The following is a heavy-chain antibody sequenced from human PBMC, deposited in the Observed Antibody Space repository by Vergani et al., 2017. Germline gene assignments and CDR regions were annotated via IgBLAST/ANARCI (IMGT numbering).Heavy chain of an antibody. J-gene: IGHJ4*02. V-gene: IGHV3-74*01. CDR3: ASVQYGGNSAGEFNY. CDR1: GFTFSSYW. Sequence: EVQLVESGGGLVQPGGSLRLSCAASGFTFSSYWMHWVRQAPGKGLVWVSRINSDGSSTSYADSVKGRFTISRDNAKNTLYLQMNSLRAEDTAVYYCASVQYGGNSAGEFNYWGQGTLVTVSS. CDR2: INSDGSST. D-gene: IGHD4-23*01.